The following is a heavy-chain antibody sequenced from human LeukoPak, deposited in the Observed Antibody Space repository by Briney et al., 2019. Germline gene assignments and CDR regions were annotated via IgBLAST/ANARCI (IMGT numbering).Heavy chain of an antibody. CDR3: ARDWHRAPPVGMDV. Sequence: SQTLSLTCTVSGGSISSGGYYWSWIRQHPGKGLEWIGYIYYGGSTYYNPSLKSRVTISVDTSKNQFSLKLSSVTAADTAVYYCARDWHRAPPVGMDVWGQGTTVTVSS. J-gene: IGHJ6*02. CDR2: IYYGGST. CDR1: GGSISSGGYY. V-gene: IGHV4-31*03.